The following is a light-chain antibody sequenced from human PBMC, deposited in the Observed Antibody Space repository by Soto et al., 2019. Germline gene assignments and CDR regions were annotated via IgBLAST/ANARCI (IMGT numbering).Light chain of an antibody. CDR3: KQYGSSPIT. Sequence: EIVLTQSPGTLSLSPGERATLSCRASQSVSSSYLAWYQQKPGQAPRLLIYGASSRATGIPDRFSGSGSGTDFTLTISRLEPEDFAVYYCKQYGSSPITFGPGT. CDR1: QSVSSSY. J-gene: IGKJ3*01. V-gene: IGKV3-20*01. CDR2: GAS.